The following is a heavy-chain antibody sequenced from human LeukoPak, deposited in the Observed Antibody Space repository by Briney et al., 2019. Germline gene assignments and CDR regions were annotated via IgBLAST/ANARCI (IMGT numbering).Heavy chain of an antibody. CDR2: VRYDGSKK. D-gene: IGHD5-18*01. J-gene: IGHJ4*02. CDR3: ARGGDNYGYIFDY. CDR1: GFTFSTYC. V-gene: IGHV3-30*02. Sequence: GRSLRLSCAASGFTFSTYCMHCVRQAPAKGLEGVAFVRYDGSKKYSTNSVKGRFTISRDNAKNSLSLQMNSLRAEDTAVYYCARGGDNYGYIFDYWGQGTLVTVSS.